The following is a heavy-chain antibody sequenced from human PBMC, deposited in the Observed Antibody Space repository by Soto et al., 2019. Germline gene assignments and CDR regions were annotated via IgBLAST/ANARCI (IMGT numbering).Heavy chain of an antibody. J-gene: IGHJ6*03. Sequence: SDTLSLTCTVSGGSISSYYWSWIRQPPGKGLEWIGYIYYSGSTNYNPSLKSRVTTSVDTSKNQFSLKVSSVTAADTAVYYCARERCSGVKCYSASGYYYMDVWGKGTTVTVSS. CDR2: IYYSGST. D-gene: IGHD2-15*01. CDR3: ARERCSGVKCYSASGYYYMDV. V-gene: IGHV4-59*01. CDR1: GGSISSYY.